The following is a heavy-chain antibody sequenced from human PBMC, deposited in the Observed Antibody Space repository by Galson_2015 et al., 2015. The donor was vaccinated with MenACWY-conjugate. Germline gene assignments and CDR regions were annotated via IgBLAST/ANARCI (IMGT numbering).Heavy chain of an antibody. V-gene: IGHV3-74*01. Sequence: SLRLSCAASGFTFSSYWMHWVRQAPGKGLVWVSRISSSSDGTSTNYADSVEGRFTISRDSAKNTLSLQMNSLRAEDTAVYYCATYCSSPSCYANGAYWGQGTLVTVSS. CDR2: ISSSSDGTST. CDR3: ATYCSSPSCYANGAY. CDR1: GFTFSSYW. J-gene: IGHJ4*02. D-gene: IGHD2-2*01.